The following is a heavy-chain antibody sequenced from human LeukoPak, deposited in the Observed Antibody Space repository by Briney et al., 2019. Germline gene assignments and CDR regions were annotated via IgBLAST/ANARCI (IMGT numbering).Heavy chain of an antibody. J-gene: IGHJ2*01. CDR1: GFTVNSNY. CDR2: IYGAYKT. Sequence: PGGSLRLSCAASGFTVNSNYMNWVRQAPGKGLEWVSVIYGAYKTQYAGSVKGRFTISRDKSKNTLYLQMNSLRVEDTAVYYCARARYLDLWGRGTLVIVSS. V-gene: IGHV3-53*01. CDR3: ARARYLDL.